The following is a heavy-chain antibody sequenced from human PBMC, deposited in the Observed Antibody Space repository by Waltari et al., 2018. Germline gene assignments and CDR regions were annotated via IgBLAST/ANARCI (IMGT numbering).Heavy chain of an antibody. CDR2: IGEDGXEK. J-gene: IGHJ3*02. V-gene: IGHV3-7*02. Sequence: EVQLVESGGGXVQPGGSLRVXCTASXFIFSXYWMSLVRQAPGKEPEWVANIGEDGXEKYYVHSVKGRXTSXRDXVXNXLYLEMNXXXAEDXAMYYCTRSGXASAFDIXGQGTMVTVXS. CDR1: XFIFSXYW. CDR3: TRSGXASAFDI.